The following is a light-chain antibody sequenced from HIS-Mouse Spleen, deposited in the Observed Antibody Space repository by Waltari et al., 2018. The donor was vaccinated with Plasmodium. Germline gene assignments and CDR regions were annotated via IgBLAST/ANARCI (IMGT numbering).Light chain of an antibody. Sequence: SYELTQPPSVSVSPGQTARTTCSGAELPTKDAYWYQQQSGQAPVLVIYEDSKRPSGIPERFSGSSSGTMATLTISGAQVEDEADYYCYSTDSSGNHRVFGGGTKLTVL. J-gene: IGLJ3*02. V-gene: IGLV3-10*01. CDR2: EDS. CDR3: YSTDSSGNHRV. CDR1: ELPTKD.